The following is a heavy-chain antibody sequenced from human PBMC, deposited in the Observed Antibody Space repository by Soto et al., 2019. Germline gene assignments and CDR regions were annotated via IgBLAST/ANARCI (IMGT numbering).Heavy chain of an antibody. J-gene: IGHJ3*01. CDR1: GFTFSDYV. CDR3: ARVRLSIAVSDAVDV. V-gene: IGHV3-30*14. Sequence: QVRLVESGGGVVQPGTSLRLSCAASGFTFSDYVIHWVRQAAGKGLEWVASMTYDGATEYYADSVKGRFTMSRDNSKRALSLQMNSLRPDDTAVYYCARVRLSIAVSDAVDVWGQGTTVTVSS. CDR2: MTYDGATE. D-gene: IGHD3-3*02.